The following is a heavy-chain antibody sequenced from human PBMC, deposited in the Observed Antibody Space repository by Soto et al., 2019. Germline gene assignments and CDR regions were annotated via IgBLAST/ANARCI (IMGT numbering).Heavy chain of an antibody. CDR2: ISKSGDST. Sequence: GGSLRLSCAASGVTFTSYAMTWVRQVPGEGLQWVSSISKSGDSTYYADSVKGRFTTSRDNSKNTLYLQMNSLRAEDTAIYYCAKGSFCFDYWGQGTLVTVSS. CDR1: GVTFTSYA. V-gene: IGHV3-23*01. J-gene: IGHJ4*02. CDR3: AKGSFCFDY.